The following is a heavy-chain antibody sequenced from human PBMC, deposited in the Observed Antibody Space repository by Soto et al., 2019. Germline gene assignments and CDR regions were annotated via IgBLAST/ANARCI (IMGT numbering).Heavy chain of an antibody. Sequence: QVQLQESGPGLVKPSQTLSLTCTVSGGSISTVDYWWSWIRQSPDMGLEWIGHIYDGGRTYNNPSLESRVTTSVDTSKSQLSLTLSSGSAADTAVYYCARGPSGDKVDSWGQGTLVTVSS. D-gene: IGHD7-27*01. CDR3: ARGPSGDKVDS. CDR2: IYDGGRT. CDR1: GGSISTVDYW. J-gene: IGHJ4*02. V-gene: IGHV4-30-4*01.